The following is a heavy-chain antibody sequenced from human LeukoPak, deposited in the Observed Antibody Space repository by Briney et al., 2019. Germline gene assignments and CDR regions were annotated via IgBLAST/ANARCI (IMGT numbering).Heavy chain of an antibody. CDR3: ARVLPPSSWFFAL. V-gene: IGHV3-53*01. Sequence: GGSLRLSCTASGFAITGSYMSWVRQAPGKGLEWVSAIYSGGSTYYADSVKGRFTIFRDNSKNTVYLQMNSLRAEDTAVYYCARVLPPSSWFFALWGRGTLVTVSS. D-gene: IGHD2-15*01. CDR2: IYSGGST. CDR1: GFAITGSY. J-gene: IGHJ2*01.